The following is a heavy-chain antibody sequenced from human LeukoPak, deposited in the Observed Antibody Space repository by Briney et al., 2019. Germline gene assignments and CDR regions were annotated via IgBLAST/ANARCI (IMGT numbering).Heavy chain of an antibody. D-gene: IGHD6-13*01. J-gene: IGHJ3*02. CDR2: FDPEDGET. CDR1: GYTLTELS. Sequence: ASVKVSCKVSGYTLTELSMHWVRRAPGKGLEWMGGFDPEDGETIYAQKFQGRVTMTEDTSTDTAYMELSSLRSEDTAVYYCATWKYSSSRPLDAFDIWGQGTMVTVSS. V-gene: IGHV1-24*01. CDR3: ATWKYSSSRPLDAFDI.